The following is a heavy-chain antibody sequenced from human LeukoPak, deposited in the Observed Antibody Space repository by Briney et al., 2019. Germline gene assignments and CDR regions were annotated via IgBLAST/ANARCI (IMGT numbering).Heavy chain of an antibody. V-gene: IGHV3-7*01. D-gene: IGHD6-13*01. J-gene: IGHJ4*02. CDR3: AREPIRQQLASFDY. CDR2: IKQDGSEK. Sequence: PGGSLRLSCAASGFTFSSYWMSWVRQAPGKGLEWVANIKQDGSEKYYVDSVMGRFTISRDNAKNSLYLQMNSLRAEDTAVYYCAREPIRQQLASFDYWGQGTLVTVSS. CDR1: GFTFSSYW.